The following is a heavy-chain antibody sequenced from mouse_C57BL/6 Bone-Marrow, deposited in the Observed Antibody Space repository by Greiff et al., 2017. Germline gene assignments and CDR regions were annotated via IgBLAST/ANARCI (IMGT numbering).Heavy chain of an antibody. CDR1: GFNIKDDY. J-gene: IGHJ2*01. CDR2: IDPEIGDT. CDR3: SSCDGNYFDF. Sequence: EVQLQESGAELVRPGASVKLSCTASGFNIKDDYIHWVKQRPEQGLEWIGLIDPEIGDTEYASKFQGKATITSDTSSNTAYLQLSSLTSEDTAVYYCSSCDGNYFDFWGQGTPLTVAS. D-gene: IGHD2-3*01. V-gene: IGHV14-4*01.